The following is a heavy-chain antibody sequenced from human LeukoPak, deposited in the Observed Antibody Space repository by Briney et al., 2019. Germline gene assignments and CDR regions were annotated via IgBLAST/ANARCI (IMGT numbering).Heavy chain of an antibody. CDR3: ARVERWQLVDY. V-gene: IGHV1-69*04. CDR2: IIPILGIA. J-gene: IGHJ4*02. D-gene: IGHD2-15*01. Sequence: SVKVSCKASGGTFSSYAISWVRQAPGQGLEWMGRIIPILGIANYAQKFQGRVTITADKSTSTAYMELSSLRSEDTAVYYCARVERWQLVDYWGQGTLVTVSS. CDR1: GGTFSSYA.